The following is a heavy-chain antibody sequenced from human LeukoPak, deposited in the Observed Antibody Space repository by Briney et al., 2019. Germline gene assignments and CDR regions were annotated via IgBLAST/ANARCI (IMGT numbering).Heavy chain of an antibody. Sequence: GGSLRLSCAASGFTFSSYWMSWVRQAPGKGLEWVGRIKSKTDGGTTAYAAPVKGRFTISRDDSKNRLFLQMNNLKSEDSGIYYCTTEVAGFDNWGQGSLVTVSS. CDR2: IKSKTDGGTT. CDR3: TTEVAGFDN. J-gene: IGHJ4*02. D-gene: IGHD6-19*01. CDR1: GFTFSSYW. V-gene: IGHV3-15*01.